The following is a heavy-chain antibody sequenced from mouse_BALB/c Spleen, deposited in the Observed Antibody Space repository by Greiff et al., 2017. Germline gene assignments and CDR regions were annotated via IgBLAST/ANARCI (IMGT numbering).Heavy chain of an antibody. CDR3: VSSNWDWFAY. V-gene: IGHV10-1*02. Sequence: EVQLQQSGGGLVQPKGSLKLSCAASGFTFNTYAMNWVRQAPGKGLEWVARIRSKSNNYATYYADSVKDRFTISRDDSQSMLYLQMNNLKTEDTAMYYCVSSNWDWFAYWGQGTLVTVSA. J-gene: IGHJ3*01. CDR1: GFTFNTYA. CDR2: IRSKSNNYAT. D-gene: IGHD4-1*02.